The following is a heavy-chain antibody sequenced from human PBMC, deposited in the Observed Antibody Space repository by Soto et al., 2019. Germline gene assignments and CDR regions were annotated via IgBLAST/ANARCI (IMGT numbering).Heavy chain of an antibody. J-gene: IGHJ4*02. D-gene: IGHD6-13*01. V-gene: IGHV4-59*01. Sequence: WETLSLTFTVSGCSISSYFYIWVRPPPGKGLEWIGSVYYTGTTDYNPSLKSRVTISVDTSKTQFSLNLRSVTAADTAVYYCARDLAAVPRAFDYWGRGTLVTVS. CDR3: ARDLAAVPRAFDY. CDR1: GCSISSYF. CDR2: VYYTGTT.